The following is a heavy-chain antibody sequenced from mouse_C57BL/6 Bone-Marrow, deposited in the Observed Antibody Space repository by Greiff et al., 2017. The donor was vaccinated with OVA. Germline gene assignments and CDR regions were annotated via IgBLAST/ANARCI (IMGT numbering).Heavy chain of an antibody. CDR3: AKTGFITTVVATLDWYFDV. CDR2: IWSGGST. D-gene: IGHD1-1*01. Sequence: VNVVESGPGLVQPSQSLSITCTVSGFSLTSYGVHWVRQPPGKGLEWLGVIWSGGSTDYNAAFISRPSISKDNSKSQVFFKMNSLQADDTAIYYCAKTGFITTVVATLDWYFDVWGTGTTVTVSS. V-gene: IGHV2-4*01. J-gene: IGHJ1*03. CDR1: GFSLTSYG.